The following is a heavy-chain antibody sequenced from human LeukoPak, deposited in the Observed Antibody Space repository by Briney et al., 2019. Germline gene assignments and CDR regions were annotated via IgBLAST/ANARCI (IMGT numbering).Heavy chain of an antibody. V-gene: IGHV1-2*02. CDR1: GYTFTGYY. Sequence: ASVKVSCKASGYTFTGYYMHWVRQAPGQGLEWMGWINPNSGGTNYAQKFQGRVTMTRDTSISTAYMELSRLRSDDTAVYYCARDSDQQLRAIFGVVMGLDPWGQGTLVTVSS. CDR3: ARDSDQQLRAIFGVVMGLDP. CDR2: INPNSGGT. D-gene: IGHD3-3*01. J-gene: IGHJ5*02.